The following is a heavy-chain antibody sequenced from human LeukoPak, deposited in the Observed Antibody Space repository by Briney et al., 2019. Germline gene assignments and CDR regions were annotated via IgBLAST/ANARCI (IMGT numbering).Heavy chain of an antibody. D-gene: IGHD3-10*01. CDR2: ISNSGIT. J-gene: IGHJ4*02. V-gene: IGHV4-59*01. CDR1: GVSISSYY. Sequence: SETLSLTCSVSGVSISSYYWTWIRQPPGKGLEWIGFISNSGITDYNPALKGRVTISRDTSKNQFSLKLNSVTPADTAVYYCARVGYYDSGSYYRDFSEYWGQGDLVTVSS. CDR3: ARVGYYDSGSYYRDFSEY.